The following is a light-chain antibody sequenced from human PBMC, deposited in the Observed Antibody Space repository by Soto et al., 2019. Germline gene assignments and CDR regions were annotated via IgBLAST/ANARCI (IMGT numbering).Light chain of an antibody. V-gene: IGLV2-23*02. CDR1: STDVGTYNL. CDR2: EVD. Sequence: QSVLTQPASVSGSPGQSISISCTGTSTDVGTYNLVSWYQQYPGKAPTLLLFEVDRRPSGVSSRFSGSKSGNTASLTISDLRAEDEADYYCSSYTSTRTYVFGTGTKVTVL. CDR3: SSYTSTRTYV. J-gene: IGLJ1*01.